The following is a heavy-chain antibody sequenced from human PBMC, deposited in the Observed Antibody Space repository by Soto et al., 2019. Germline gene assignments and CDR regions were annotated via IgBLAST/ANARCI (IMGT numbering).Heavy chain of an antibody. D-gene: IGHD2-2*01. V-gene: IGHV5-51*01. J-gene: IGHJ6*03. CDR3: ARGYCSSTSCPYYYYMDV. CDR1: GYSFTSYW. Sequence: LGESLKISCKGSGYSFTSYWIGWVRQMPGKGLEWMGIIYPGDSDTRYSPSFQGQVTISADKSISTAYLQWSSLKASDTAMYYCARGYCSSTSCPYYYYMDVWGKGTTVTVSS. CDR2: IYPGDSDT.